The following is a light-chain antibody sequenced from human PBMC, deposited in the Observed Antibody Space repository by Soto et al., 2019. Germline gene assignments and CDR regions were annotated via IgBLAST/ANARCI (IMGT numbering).Light chain of an antibody. CDR2: DVS. CDR1: SSDIGNYNF. V-gene: IGLV2-14*01. Sequence: QSALTQPASVSGSPGQSITISCTGTSSDIGNYNFASWYQQNPGKAPKLIIYDVSNRPSGVSNRFSGSKSGNTASLTISGLQAEDEADYYCSSYSSTNTYVFGTGTKLTVL. J-gene: IGLJ1*01. CDR3: SSYSSTNTYV.